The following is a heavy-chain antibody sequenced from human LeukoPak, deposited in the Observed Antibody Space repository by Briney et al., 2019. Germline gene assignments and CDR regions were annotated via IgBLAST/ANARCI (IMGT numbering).Heavy chain of an antibody. Sequence: SVKVSCKASGGTFSSYAISWVRQAPGQGLAWMGGIIPIFGTANYAQKFQGRVTITADESTSTAYMELSSLRSEDTAVYYCARDLSYGGNPRFDYWGQGTLVTVSS. CDR3: ARDLSYGGNPRFDY. CDR1: GGTFSSYA. V-gene: IGHV1-69*13. J-gene: IGHJ4*02. CDR2: IIPIFGTA. D-gene: IGHD4-23*01.